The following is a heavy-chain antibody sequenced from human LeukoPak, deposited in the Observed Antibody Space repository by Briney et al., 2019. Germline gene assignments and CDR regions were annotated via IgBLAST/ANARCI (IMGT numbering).Heavy chain of an antibody. CDR1: GFTFSSYG. CDR2: IWYDGSNK. CDR3: ARGYYYDSSAKFMDY. D-gene: IGHD3-22*01. V-gene: IGHV3-33*01. J-gene: IGHJ4*02. Sequence: GGSLRLSCAASGFTFSSYGMHWVRQAPGKGLEWVAVIWYDGSNKYHADSVKGRFTISRDNSKNTLYLQMNSLRAEDTAVYYCARGYYYDSSAKFMDYWGQGTLVTVSS.